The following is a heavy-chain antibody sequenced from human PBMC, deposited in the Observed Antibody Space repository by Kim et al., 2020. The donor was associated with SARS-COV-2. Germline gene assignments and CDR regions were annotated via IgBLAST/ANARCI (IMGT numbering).Heavy chain of an antibody. J-gene: IGHJ3*02. V-gene: IGHV5-51*01. Sequence: GESLKISCKGSGYSFTSYWIGWVRQMPGKGLEWMGIIYPGDSDTRYSPSFQGQVTISADKSISTAYLQWSSLKASDTAMYYCARWGHPVTRHPSGVTITMSSARGDAFDIWGQGTMVTVSS. CDR2: IYPGDSDT. CDR3: ARWGHPVTRHPSGVTITMSSARGDAFDI. CDR1: GYSFTSYW. D-gene: IGHD3-10*02.